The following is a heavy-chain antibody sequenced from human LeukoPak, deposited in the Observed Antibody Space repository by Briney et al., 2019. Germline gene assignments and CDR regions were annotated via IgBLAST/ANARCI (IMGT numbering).Heavy chain of an antibody. CDR2: IIPIFGTA. J-gene: IGHJ4*02. D-gene: IGHD3-10*01. Sequence: GASVKVSCKASGGTFSSYAISWVRQAPGQGLEWMGGIIPIFGTANYAQKFQGRVTITADESTSTAYMELSSLRSEDTAVYYCATDLMVRGVKGLHFDYWGQGTLVTVSS. V-gene: IGHV1-69*13. CDR3: ATDLMVRGVKGLHFDY. CDR1: GGTFSSYA.